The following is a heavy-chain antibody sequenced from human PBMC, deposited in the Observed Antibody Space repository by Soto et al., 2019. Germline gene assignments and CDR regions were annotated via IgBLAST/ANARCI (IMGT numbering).Heavy chain of an antibody. D-gene: IGHD1-26*01. V-gene: IGHV4-4*02. J-gene: IGHJ6*02. CDR1: GGSISSSNW. CDR2: IYHSGST. Sequence: QVQLQESGPGLVKPSGTLSLTCAVSGGSISSSNWWSWVRQPPGKGLEWIGEIYHSGSTNYNPSLKGRGTISVDKSKNHLSLKLSSVTAADTAVYYCARVSGSYYYGMDVWGQGATGTVSS. CDR3: ARVSGSYYYGMDV.